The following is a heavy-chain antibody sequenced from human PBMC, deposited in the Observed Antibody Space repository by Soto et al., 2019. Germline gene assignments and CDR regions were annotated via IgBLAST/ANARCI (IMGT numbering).Heavy chain of an antibody. CDR2: ISYDGSNQ. J-gene: IGHJ4*02. CDR1: GFTFSSYG. V-gene: IGHV3-30*18. D-gene: IGHD3-10*01. CDR3: AKSHYYGSGSLDH. Sequence: GGSLRLSCAASGFTFSSYGMHWVRQAPGKGLEWVAVISYDGSNQYYADSVKGRFTISRDNSKNTPYLQMNSLGAEDTAVYYCAKSHYYGSGSLDHWGQGTLGTVSS.